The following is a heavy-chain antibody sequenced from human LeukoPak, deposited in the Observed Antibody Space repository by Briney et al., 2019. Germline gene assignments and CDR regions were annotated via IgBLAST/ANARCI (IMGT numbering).Heavy chain of an antibody. CDR1: GGSISSSNW. CDR3: ARHVLIVVVPAAIDY. CDR2: IYHSGST. D-gene: IGHD2-2*01. Sequence: SETLSLTCAVSGGSISSSNWWSWVRQPPGKGLEWVGEIYHSGSTNYNPSLKSRVTISVDKSKNQFSLKLSSVTAADTAVYYCARHVLIVVVPAAIDYWGQGTLVTVSS. J-gene: IGHJ4*02. V-gene: IGHV4-4*02.